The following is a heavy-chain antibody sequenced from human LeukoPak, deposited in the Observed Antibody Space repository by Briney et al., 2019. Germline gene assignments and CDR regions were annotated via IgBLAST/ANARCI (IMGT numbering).Heavy chain of an antibody. V-gene: IGHV3-7*01. CDR2: IKQDGSEK. Sequence: PGGSLRLSCAASGFTFNSYWMSWVRQAPGKGLEWVAHIKQDGSEKYYVDSVKGRFTTSRDNAKNSVHLHMNSLRAEDTAVYYCASWGSIAVAGNYWGQGTLVTVSS. D-gene: IGHD6-19*01. J-gene: IGHJ4*02. CDR1: GFTFNSYW. CDR3: ASWGSIAVAGNY.